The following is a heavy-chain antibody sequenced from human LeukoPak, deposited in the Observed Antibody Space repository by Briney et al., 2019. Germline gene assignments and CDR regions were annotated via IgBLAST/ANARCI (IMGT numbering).Heavy chain of an antibody. CDR2: ISRSNNV. CDR3: AYSNSFDY. J-gene: IGHJ4*02. CDR1: GFTFSAYD. D-gene: IGHD4-4*01. V-gene: IGHV3-48*01. Sequence: PGESLRLSCAASGFTFSAYDMNWVRQAPGKGLEWVSYISRSNNVYYADSVKGRFTISRDNAKNSLYLQMNSLRAEDTAVYYCAYSNSFDYWGQGTLVTVSS.